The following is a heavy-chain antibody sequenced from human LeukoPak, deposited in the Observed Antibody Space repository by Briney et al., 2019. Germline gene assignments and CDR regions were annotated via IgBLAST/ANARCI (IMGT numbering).Heavy chain of an antibody. Sequence: GGSLRLSCAASGFTVSSNYMSWVRQAPGKGLEWVSVIYSDGTTYYADSVKGRFTISRDNSKNTLYLQMNSLRAGDSAVYYCARAAAVGYWGQGTLVTVSS. CDR2: IYSDGTT. J-gene: IGHJ4*02. D-gene: IGHD6-13*01. CDR1: GFTVSSNY. V-gene: IGHV3-66*01. CDR3: ARAAAVGY.